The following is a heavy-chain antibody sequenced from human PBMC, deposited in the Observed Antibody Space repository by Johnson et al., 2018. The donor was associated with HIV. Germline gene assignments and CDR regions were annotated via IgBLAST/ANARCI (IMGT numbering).Heavy chain of an antibody. D-gene: IGHD6-13*01. V-gene: IGHV3-30*02. J-gene: IGHJ3*02. CDR2: IQYDGKNK. Sequence: QMLLVESGGGVVQPGGSLRLSCAVSGFTFRNYGMHWVRQAPGTGLEWVSFIQYDGKNKYYVESVKGRFTISRDNSNNILYLQMNSLRVEDKAVYYCAKVAVATAAGGVALDIWGPGTMVTVS. CDR1: GFTFRNYG. CDR3: AKVAVATAAGGVALDI.